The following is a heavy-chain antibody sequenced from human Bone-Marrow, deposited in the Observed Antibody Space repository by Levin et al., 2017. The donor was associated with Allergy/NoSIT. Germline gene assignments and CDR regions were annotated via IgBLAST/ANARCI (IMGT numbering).Heavy chain of an antibody. J-gene: IGHJ4*02. CDR1: GFNFVDDA. CDR3: TSLVHFDSSGEIFNF. D-gene: IGHD3-22*01. CDR2: IRSRNFGGTT. Sequence: PGGSLRLSCETSGFNFVDDAMSWVRQTPGKGLEWVGLIRSRNFGGTTEYAASVKGRVTMSRDDGKNIAYMQLDSLKPEDTAVYYCTSLVHFDSSGEIFNFWGQGTLVTVAT. V-gene: IGHV3-49*04.